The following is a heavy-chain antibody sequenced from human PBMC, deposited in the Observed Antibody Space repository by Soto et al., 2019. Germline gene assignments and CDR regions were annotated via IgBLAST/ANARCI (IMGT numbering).Heavy chain of an antibody. J-gene: IGHJ4*02. V-gene: IGHV3-11*01. Sequence: NPGGSLRLSCVASGFTFSDYSISWIRQAPGKGLEWLAFIDSRGRTLSYADSVRGRFTISRDNAENSVYLQMDSLRADDTAVYYCARQAARNYIDSWGQGKSVTVSS. D-gene: IGHD6-6*01. CDR1: GFTFSDYS. CDR2: IDSRGRTL. CDR3: ARQAARNYIDS.